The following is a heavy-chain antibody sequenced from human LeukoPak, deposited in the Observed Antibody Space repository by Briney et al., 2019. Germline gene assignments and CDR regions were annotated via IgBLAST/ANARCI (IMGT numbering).Heavy chain of an antibody. J-gene: IGHJ4*02. V-gene: IGHV3-23*01. Sequence: PGGSLRLSCAASGFTFSNYAMSWVRQAPGKGLEWVSASSGSGGNTYYADSLKGRFTISRDNSKNTLYLQMNSLRAEDTAVYYCARDCSGGSCPNPSFDYWGQGTLVTVSS. CDR1: GFTFSNYA. CDR2: SSGSGGNT. D-gene: IGHD2-15*01. CDR3: ARDCSGGSCPNPSFDY.